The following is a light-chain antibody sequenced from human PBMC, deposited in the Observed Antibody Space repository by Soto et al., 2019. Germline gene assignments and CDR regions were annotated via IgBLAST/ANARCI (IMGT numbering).Light chain of an antibody. J-gene: IGKJ1*01. CDR2: GAS. Sequence: EIVLTQSPGTLSLSPGERATLSCRASQSVSSSYLAWYQQKPGQAPRLLLYGASSRATGIPDRFSRSGSGTDFTLTISRLELEDFVVYYCQQYGSSLSWTFGQGTTVEIK. V-gene: IGKV3-20*01. CDR1: QSVSSSY. CDR3: QQYGSSLSWT.